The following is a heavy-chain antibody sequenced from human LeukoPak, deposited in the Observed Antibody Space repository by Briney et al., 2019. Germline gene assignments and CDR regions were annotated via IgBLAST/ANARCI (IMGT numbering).Heavy chain of an antibody. J-gene: IGHJ6*04. CDR3: ARAGYSGSDFSV. CDR1: GGSFSGYY. D-gene: IGHD5-12*01. CDR2: IYYSGST. Sequence: SETLSLTCAVYGGSFSGYYWSWIRQPPGKGLEWIGYIYYSGSTNYNPSLKSRVTISVDTSKNQFSLKLSSVTATDTAVYYCARAGYSGSDFSVWGKGSTVTVSS. V-gene: IGHV4-59*01.